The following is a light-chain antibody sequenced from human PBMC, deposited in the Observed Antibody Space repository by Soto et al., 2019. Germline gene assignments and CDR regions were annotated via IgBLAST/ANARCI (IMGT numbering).Light chain of an antibody. J-gene: IGKJ4*01. Sequence: EFVLTQSPGTLPLSPGERATLSCWASQTVRNNYLAWYQQKPGQAPRLLIYDASSRATGIPDRFSGGGSRTDFTLAIIRLEPADFALYYCLKFRGYPLTFGGVTKV. CDR2: DAS. CDR3: LKFRGYPLT. V-gene: IGKV3-20*01. CDR1: QTVRNNY.